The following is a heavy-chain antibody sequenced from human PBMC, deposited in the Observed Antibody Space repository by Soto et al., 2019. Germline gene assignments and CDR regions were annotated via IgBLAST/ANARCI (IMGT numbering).Heavy chain of an antibody. Sequence: QLQLQESGSGLVKPSQTLSLTCAVSGGSIGSGGYSWSWIRHPPGKGLEWIGYIYHSGSTYYNPSLKSRVTISVDRSKNQFSLKLSSVTAADTAVYYCARGYSYADYYYYGMDVWGQGTTVTVSS. CDR2: IYHSGST. D-gene: IGHD5-18*01. V-gene: IGHV4-30-2*01. J-gene: IGHJ6*02. CDR3: ARGYSYADYYYYGMDV. CDR1: GGSIGSGGYS.